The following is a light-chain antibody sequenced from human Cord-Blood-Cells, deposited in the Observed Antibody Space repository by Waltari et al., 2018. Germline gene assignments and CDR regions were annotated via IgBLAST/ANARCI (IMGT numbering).Light chain of an antibody. CDR2: DAS. Sequence: EIVLTQSQATLSLSPGERATLSCRASQSVSSYLAWYQQKPGQAPRLLIYDASNRATGIPARFSGSGSGTDFTLTISSLEPEDFAVYYCQQRSKWLTFGGGTKVEIK. J-gene: IGKJ4*01. CDR1: QSVSSY. CDR3: QQRSKWLT. V-gene: IGKV3-11*01.